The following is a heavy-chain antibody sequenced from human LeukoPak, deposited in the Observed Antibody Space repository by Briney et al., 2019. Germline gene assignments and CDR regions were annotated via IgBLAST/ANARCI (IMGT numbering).Heavy chain of an antibody. Sequence: SVTLSLTCAVYGGSFSGYYWSWIRQPPGKGLEWIGEINHSGSTNYNPSLKSRVTISVDNSNNQFSLKLSSVTAADTAIYYCARELAVTGQIDYWGQGTLVTVSS. CDR1: GGSFSGYY. CDR2: INHSGST. CDR3: ARELAVTGQIDY. J-gene: IGHJ4*02. D-gene: IGHD4-11*01. V-gene: IGHV4-34*01.